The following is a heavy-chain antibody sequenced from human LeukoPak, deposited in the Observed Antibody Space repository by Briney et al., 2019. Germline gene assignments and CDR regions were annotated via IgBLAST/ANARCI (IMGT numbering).Heavy chain of an antibody. CDR1: GDSISGYY. V-gene: IGHV4-4*07. CDR2: MYTSGDT. Sequence: PSETLSLTCTVSGDSISGYYWTWIRQPADKRLEWLGRMYTSGDTYYNPALRSRLTLSLDTAKNRISLEVKSVTAADTAVYYCARAIVRVSSTDVNWFDPWGQGTLVTVSS. CDR3: ARAIVRVSSTDVNWFDP. D-gene: IGHD2-2*01. J-gene: IGHJ5*02.